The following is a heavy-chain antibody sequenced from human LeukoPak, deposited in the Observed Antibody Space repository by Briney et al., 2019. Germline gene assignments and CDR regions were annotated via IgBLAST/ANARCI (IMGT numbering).Heavy chain of an antibody. D-gene: IGHD2-15*01. CDR2: IYSGGST. Sequence: GGSLRLSCAASGFTVSSNYMSWVRQAPGKGLEWVSVIYSGGSTYYADSVKGRFTISRDNSKNTLYLQMNSLRAEDTAVYYCARDRSSTEGDYWGQGTLVTVSS. V-gene: IGHV3-66*01. CDR1: GFTVSSNY. J-gene: IGHJ4*02. CDR3: ARDRSSTEGDY.